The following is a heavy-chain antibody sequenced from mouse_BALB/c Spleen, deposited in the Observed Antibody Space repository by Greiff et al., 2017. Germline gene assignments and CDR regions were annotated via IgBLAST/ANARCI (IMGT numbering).Heavy chain of an antibody. CDR2: INPYNGAT. V-gene: IGHV1-31*01. J-gene: IGHJ3*01. Sequence: VQLKQSGPELVKPGASVKISCKASGYSFTGYYMHWVKQSHVKSLEWIGRINPYNGATSYNQNFKDKASLTVDKSSSTAYMELHSLTSEDSAVYYCARSKDGFAYWGQGTLVTVS. CDR3: ARSKDGFAY. CDR1: GYSFTGYY.